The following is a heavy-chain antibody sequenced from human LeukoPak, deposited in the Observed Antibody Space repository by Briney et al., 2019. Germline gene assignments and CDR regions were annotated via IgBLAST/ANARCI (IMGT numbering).Heavy chain of an antibody. Sequence: GGSLRLSCAASGFTFSSYWMHWVRHAPGKGLEWVSVIYSGGYTYYADSVKGRFTISRDNSKNTLYLQMNSLRAEDTAVYYCAKTVAGTPQYFQHWGQGTLVTVSS. J-gene: IGHJ1*01. D-gene: IGHD6-19*01. V-gene: IGHV3-53*01. CDR2: IYSGGYT. CDR1: GFTFSSYW. CDR3: AKTVAGTPQYFQH.